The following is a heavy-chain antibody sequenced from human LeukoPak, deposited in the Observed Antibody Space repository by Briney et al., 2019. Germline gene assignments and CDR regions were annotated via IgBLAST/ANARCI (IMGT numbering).Heavy chain of an antibody. V-gene: IGHV1-46*01. Sequence: ASVKVSCKASGYTFTSYYMHWVRQAPGQGLEWMGIINPSGGSTSYAQKFQGRVTMTRDTSTSTVYMELSSLRSEDTAVYYCARGRGRYCSGGSCYFNYWGQGTLVTVSS. CDR1: GYTFTSYY. CDR2: INPSGGST. CDR3: ARGRGRYCSGGSCYFNY. D-gene: IGHD2-15*01. J-gene: IGHJ4*02.